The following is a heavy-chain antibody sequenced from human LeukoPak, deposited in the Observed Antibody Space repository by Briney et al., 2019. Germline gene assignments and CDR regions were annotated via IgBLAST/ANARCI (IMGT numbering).Heavy chain of an antibody. J-gene: IGHJ4*02. CDR1: GFTVSSNY. CDR2: IYSGGST. V-gene: IGHV3-66*01. CDR3: ARETYYDFWSGWGYFDY. D-gene: IGHD3-3*01. Sequence: QPGRSLRLSCAASGFTVSSNYMSWVRQAPGKGLEWVSVIYSGGSTYYADSVKGRFTISRDNSKNTLYLQMNSLRAEDTAVFYCARETYYDFWSGWGYFDYWGQGTLVTVSS.